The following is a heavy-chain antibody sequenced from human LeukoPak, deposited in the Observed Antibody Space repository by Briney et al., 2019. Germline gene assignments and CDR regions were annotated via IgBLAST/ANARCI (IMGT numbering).Heavy chain of an antibody. CDR1: GFTFSSSG. D-gene: IGHD4-17*01. CDR2: IRYDESNK. V-gene: IGHV3-30*02. CDR3: ARDMMTTVTTGDRGYFDY. J-gene: IGHJ4*02. Sequence: GGSLRLSCAASGFTFSSSGMHWVRQAPAKGLEWVSFIRYDESNKYYADSVKGRFTISRDNSKNTLYLQMNSLRAEDTAVYYCARDMMTTVTTGDRGYFDYWGQGTLVTVSS.